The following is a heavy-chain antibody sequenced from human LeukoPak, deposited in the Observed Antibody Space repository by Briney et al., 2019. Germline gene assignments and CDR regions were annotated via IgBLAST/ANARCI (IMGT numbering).Heavy chain of an antibody. V-gene: IGHV3-30-3*01. Sequence: GRSLRLSCAASGFTFSSYAMHWVRQAPGKGLEWVAVISYDGSNKYYADPVKGRFTISRDNSKNTLYLQMNSLRAEDTAVYYCAERTMRWGQGTLVTVSS. D-gene: IGHD3-22*01. CDR1: GFTFSSYA. J-gene: IGHJ4*02. CDR3: AERTMR. CDR2: ISYDGSNK.